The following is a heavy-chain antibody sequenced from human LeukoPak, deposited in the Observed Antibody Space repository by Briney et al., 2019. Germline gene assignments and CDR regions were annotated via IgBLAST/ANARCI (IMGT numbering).Heavy chain of an antibody. CDR3: ARDRYYYDSSGYYYYYYYGMDV. J-gene: IGHJ6*02. D-gene: IGHD3-22*01. Sequence: TGGSLRLSCAASGFTFSSYAMHWVRQAPGKGLEWVAVISYDGSNKYYADSVKGRFTISRDNSKNTLHLQMNSLRAEDTAVYYCARDRYYYDSSGYYYYYYYGMDVWGQGTTVTVSS. CDR2: ISYDGSNK. V-gene: IGHV3-30*04. CDR1: GFTFSSYA.